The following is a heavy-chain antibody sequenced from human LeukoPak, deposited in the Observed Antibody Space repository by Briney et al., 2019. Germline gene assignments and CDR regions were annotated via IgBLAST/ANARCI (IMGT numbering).Heavy chain of an antibody. D-gene: IGHD3-22*01. CDR3: ARGGYYYDSSGYI. CDR1: GGSFSGYY. J-gene: IGHJ3*02. V-gene: IGHV4-34*01. CDR2: INHSGST. Sequence: SETLSLTCAVYGGSFSGYYWSWIRQPPGKGLEWIGEINHSGSTNYNPSLKSRVTISVDTSKNQFSLKLSSVTAADTAVYYCARGGYYYDSSGYIWGQGTMVTVSS.